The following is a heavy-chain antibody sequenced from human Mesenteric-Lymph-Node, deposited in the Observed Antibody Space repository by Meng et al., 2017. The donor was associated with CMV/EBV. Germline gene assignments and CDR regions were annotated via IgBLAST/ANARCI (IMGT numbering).Heavy chain of an antibody. CDR2: MNPKNGAT. CDR1: GYTFTDYY. J-gene: IGHJ4*02. D-gene: IGHD3-22*01. Sequence: ASVKVSCKASGYTFTDYYIHWVRQAPGQGLECLGWMNPKNGATHDTQKFHGRVTLTRDTSITTAYMELSSLGFDDTAMYYCASHHYGNSGYLNHWGQGTLVTVSS. V-gene: IGHV1-2*02. CDR3: ASHHYGNSGYLNH.